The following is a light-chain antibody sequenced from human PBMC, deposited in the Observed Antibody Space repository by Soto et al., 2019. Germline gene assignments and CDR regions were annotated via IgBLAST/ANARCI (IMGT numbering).Light chain of an antibody. CDR3: CSYAGSDTLYV. CDR1: SSDVGGYNY. Sequence: QSALTQPRSVSGSPGQSVTISCTGTSSDVGGYNYVSWYQQHPGKAPKLMIYDVSKRPSGVPDRFSGPKSGNTASLTISGLQAEDEADYYCCSYAGSDTLYVFGTGTKLTVL. CDR2: DVS. V-gene: IGLV2-11*01. J-gene: IGLJ1*01.